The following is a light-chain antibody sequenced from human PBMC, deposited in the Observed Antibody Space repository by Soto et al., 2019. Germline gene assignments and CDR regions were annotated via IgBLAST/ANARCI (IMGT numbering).Light chain of an antibody. CDR2: GAS. V-gene: IGKV3-20*01. CDR3: QQYGSSLVT. CDR1: QSVRSSY. J-gene: IGKJ4*01. Sequence: EIVLTQSPDTLSLSPGERATLSCRASQSVRSSYLAWYQQKPGQAPRLLIYGASRRATGIPDRFSGSGSGTDFTLTISRLEPEDFVVYYCQQYGSSLVTFGGGTKWISN.